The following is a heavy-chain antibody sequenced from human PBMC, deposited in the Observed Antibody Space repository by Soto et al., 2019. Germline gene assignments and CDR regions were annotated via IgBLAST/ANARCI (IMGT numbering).Heavy chain of an antibody. CDR3: VRGYSGPAGY. J-gene: IGHJ4*02. CDR1: GFTFGDYG. V-gene: IGHV3-20*04. CDR2: LNSNGRST. D-gene: IGHD5-12*01. Sequence: VQLVESGGGVVRPGGSLRLSCTASGFTFGDYGMSWVRQGPGKGLEWVSGLNSNGRSTGYADSVKGRFTISRDNAKNSLYLQMNSLSAEDTALYFCVRGYSGPAGYWGQGTLVTVSS.